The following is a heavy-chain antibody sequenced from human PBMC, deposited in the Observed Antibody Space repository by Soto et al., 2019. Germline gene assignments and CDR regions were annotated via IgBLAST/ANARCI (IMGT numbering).Heavy chain of an antibody. Sequence: QVQLQESGPGLVKPSETLSLTCTVSGGSISSYYWSWIRQSPGKGLEWVAYISHTGTTDYNPSLKSRLTISLYASTSQFSLKLTSVTAADTAVYYCALAPPWMDAFDIWGQGTKVTVSP. CDR3: ALAPPWMDAFDI. D-gene: IGHD5-12*01. CDR2: ISHTGTT. CDR1: GGSISSYY. V-gene: IGHV4-59*01. J-gene: IGHJ3*02.